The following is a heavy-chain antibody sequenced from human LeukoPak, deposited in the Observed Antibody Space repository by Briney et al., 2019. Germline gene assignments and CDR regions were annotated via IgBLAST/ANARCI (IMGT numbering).Heavy chain of an antibody. D-gene: IGHD5-24*01. CDR1: GFFMSSGYF. V-gene: IGHV4-38-2*02. CDR2: IFHSGPT. Sequence: SETLSLTCIVSGFFMSSGYFWAWIRQPPGKGLEYIGSIFHSGPTYYNPSLKSRVTITADASKNQFSLKLSSVTAADTAVYYCARGPDDYNNPDAFDIWGQGTMVTVSS. J-gene: IGHJ3*02. CDR3: ARGPDDYNNPDAFDI.